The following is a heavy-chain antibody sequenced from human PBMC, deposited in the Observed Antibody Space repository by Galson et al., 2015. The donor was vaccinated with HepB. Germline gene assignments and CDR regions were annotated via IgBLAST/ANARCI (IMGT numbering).Heavy chain of an antibody. V-gene: IGHV3-21*01. J-gene: IGHJ4*02. CDR2: ISSSSSYI. CDR1: GFTFSSYS. D-gene: IGHD1-26*01. CDR3: ARGGEWELKGPFDY. Sequence: SLRLSCAASGFTFSSYSMNWVRQAPGKGLEWVSSISSSSSYIYYADSVKGRFTISRDNAKNSLYLQMNSLRAEDTAVYYCARGGEWELKGPFDYWGQGTLVTVSS.